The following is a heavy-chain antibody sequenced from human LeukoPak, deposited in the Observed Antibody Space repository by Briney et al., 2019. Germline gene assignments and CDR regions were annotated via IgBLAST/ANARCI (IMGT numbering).Heavy chain of an antibody. CDR3: ARPHVDTALPNY. CDR2: ISYDGSNK. Sequence: GGSLRLSCAASGFTFSSYWMSWVRQAPGKGLEWVAVISYDGSNKYYADSVKGRFTISRDNSKNTLYLQMNSLRAEDTAVYYCARPHVDTALPNYWGQGTLVTVSS. J-gene: IGHJ4*02. V-gene: IGHV3-30-3*01. CDR1: GFTFSSYW. D-gene: IGHD5-18*01.